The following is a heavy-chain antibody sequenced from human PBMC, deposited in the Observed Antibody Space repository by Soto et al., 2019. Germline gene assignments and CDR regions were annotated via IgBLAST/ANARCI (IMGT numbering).Heavy chain of an antibody. J-gene: IGHJ4*02. D-gene: IGHD1-7*01. CDR3: AMAGNYRYFDA. Sequence: QVQLQESGPGLVTPSETLSLTCTVSGGTVSSGGYYWSWIRQPPGKGLEWIGYISSRGSANYNPSLESRITISVDTSKNQFSLKLTSVTAADTAVYYCAMAGNYRYFDAWGQGTLVTVSS. CDR1: GGTVSSGGYY. V-gene: IGHV4-61*08. CDR2: ISSRGSA.